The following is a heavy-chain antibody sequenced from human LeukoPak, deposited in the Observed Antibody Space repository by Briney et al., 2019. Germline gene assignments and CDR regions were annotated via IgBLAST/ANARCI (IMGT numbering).Heavy chain of an antibody. CDR3: ARPYCSGGSCYGKYYFDY. V-gene: IGHV1-2*02. CDR1: GYTFTGYY. Sequence: ASVKVSCKASGYTFTGYYMHWVRQAPGQGLEWMGWINPNSGGTNYAQKFQGRVTMTRDTSISTAYMELGRLRSDDTAVYYCARPYCSGGSCYGKYYFDYWGQGTLVTVSS. D-gene: IGHD2-15*01. J-gene: IGHJ4*02. CDR2: INPNSGGT.